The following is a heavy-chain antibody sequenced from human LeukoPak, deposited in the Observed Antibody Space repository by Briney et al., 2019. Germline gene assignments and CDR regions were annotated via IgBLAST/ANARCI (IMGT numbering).Heavy chain of an antibody. CDR2: ISDSGGST. CDR3: AKRGVVIRVILVGFHKEAYYFES. CDR1: GITVSNYS. J-gene: IGHJ4*02. V-gene: IGHV3-23*01. D-gene: IGHD3/OR15-3a*01. Sequence: GGSRRLSCAVSGITVSNYSMSWVRQAPGKGLEWVAGISDSGGSTNYADSVKGRFTISRDNPKNTLYLQMNSLRAEDTAFYFCAKRGVVIRVILVGFHKEAYYFESWGQGALVTVSS.